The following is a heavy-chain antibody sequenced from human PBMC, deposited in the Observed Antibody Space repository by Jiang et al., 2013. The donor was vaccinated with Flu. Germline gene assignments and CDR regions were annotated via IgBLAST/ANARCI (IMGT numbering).Heavy chain of an antibody. Sequence: PGLVKPSETLSLTCTVSGGSISSYYWSWIRQPPGKGLEWIGYIYYSGSTNYNPSLKSRVTISVDTSKNQFSLKLSSVTAADTAVYYCARDDYGDGDYVSGSHDAFDIWGQGTMVTVSS. V-gene: IGHV4-59*01. J-gene: IGHJ3*02. CDR3: ARDDYGDGDYVSGSHDAFDI. D-gene: IGHD4-17*01. CDR2: IYYSGST. CDR1: GGSISSYY.